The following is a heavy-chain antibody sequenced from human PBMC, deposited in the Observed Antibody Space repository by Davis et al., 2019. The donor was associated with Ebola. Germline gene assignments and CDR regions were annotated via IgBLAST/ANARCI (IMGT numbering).Heavy chain of an antibody. CDR2: IYYSGYT. J-gene: IGHJ4*02. CDR3: ARVRGGWPRWWYFDK. D-gene: IGHD2-15*01. Sequence: SETLSLTCTVSGGSVSNYYWSWIRQPPGKGLEWIGYIYYSGYTNYNSSLKSRTSLSVDMSKNQFSLKLNAVTAADTAVYYCARVRGGWPRWWYFDKWGQGTLVTVSS. V-gene: IGHV4-59*02. CDR1: GGSVSNYY.